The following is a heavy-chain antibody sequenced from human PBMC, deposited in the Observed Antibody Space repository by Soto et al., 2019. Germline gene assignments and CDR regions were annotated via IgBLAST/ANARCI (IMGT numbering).Heavy chain of an antibody. J-gene: IGHJ6*02. CDR1: GGTFSSYA. D-gene: IGHD4-17*01. CDR2: IIPIFGTA. Sequence: QVQLVPSGAEVKKPGSSVKVSCKASGGTFSSYAISWVRQAPGQGLEWMGGIIPIFGTANYAQKFQGRVTITADESTSTAYMELSSLRSEDTAVYYCARDSEGATVTLEYGMDVWGQGTTVTVSS. V-gene: IGHV1-69*12. CDR3: ARDSEGATVTLEYGMDV.